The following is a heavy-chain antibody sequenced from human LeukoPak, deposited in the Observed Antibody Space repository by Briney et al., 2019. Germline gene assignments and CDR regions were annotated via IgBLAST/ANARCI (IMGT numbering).Heavy chain of an antibody. J-gene: IGHJ4*02. V-gene: IGHV3-30*18. CDR2: ISYDGSNK. D-gene: IGHD3/OR15-3a*01. Sequence: GRSLRLSCGASGFTFSSYGMHWVRQAPGKGLEWVAGISYDGSNKYYADSVKGRFTISRDNAKNSVYLQMNSLRAEYTAVYFCAKRGVVIRVVLVGFHKEAYYFESWGQGALVTVSS. CDR1: GFTFSSYG. CDR3: AKRGVVIRVVLVGFHKEAYYFES.